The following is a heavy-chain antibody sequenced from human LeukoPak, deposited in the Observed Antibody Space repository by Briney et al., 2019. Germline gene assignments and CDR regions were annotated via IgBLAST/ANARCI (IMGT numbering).Heavy chain of an antibody. Sequence: GGSLRLSCAASGFTFSSDAMSWVRQAPGKGLEWVSAISGSGGSTYYADSVKGRFTISRDNAKNSLYLQMSSLRAEDTAVYYCARDGGSSWYFDYWGQGTLVTVSS. J-gene: IGHJ4*02. D-gene: IGHD6-13*01. CDR2: ISGSGGST. CDR1: GFTFSSDA. CDR3: ARDGGSSWYFDY. V-gene: IGHV3-23*01.